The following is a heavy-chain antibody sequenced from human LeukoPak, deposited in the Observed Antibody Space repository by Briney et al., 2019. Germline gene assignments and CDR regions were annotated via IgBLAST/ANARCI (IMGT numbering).Heavy chain of an antibody. Sequence: GGSLRLSCAASGFTFSSYSMNWVRQAPGKGLEWVSYISSSSSTIYYADSVKGRFTISRDNAKNSLYLQMNSLRAEDTAVYYCARPFQAYDGSGSYYMYYFDYWGQGTLVTVSS. J-gene: IGHJ4*02. CDR2: ISSSSSTI. CDR1: GFTFSSYS. D-gene: IGHD3-10*01. CDR3: ARPFQAYDGSGSYYMYYFDY. V-gene: IGHV3-48*04.